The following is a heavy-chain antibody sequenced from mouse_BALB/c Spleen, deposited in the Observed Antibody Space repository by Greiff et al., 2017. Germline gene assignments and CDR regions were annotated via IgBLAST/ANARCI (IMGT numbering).Heavy chain of an antibody. J-gene: IGHJ4*01. CDR2: ISTYYGDA. CDR3: ARLGRHAMDY. CDR1: GYTFTDYA. D-gene: IGHD4-1*01. Sequence: QVQLQQSGAELVRPGVSVKISCKGSGYTFTDYAMHWVKQSHAKSLEWIGVISTYYGDASYNQKFKGKATMTVDKSSSTAYMELARLTSEDSAIYYCARLGRHAMDYWGQGTSVTVSS. V-gene: IGHV1S137*01.